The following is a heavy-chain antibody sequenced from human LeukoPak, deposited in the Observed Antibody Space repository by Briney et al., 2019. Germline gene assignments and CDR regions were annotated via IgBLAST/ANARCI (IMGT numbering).Heavy chain of an antibody. CDR1: GLTFTNFW. CDR2: IKPDGSEK. Sequence: GGSLRLSCAASGLTFTNFWMNWVRQAPGRGLEWVANIKPDGSEKFYVGTVKGRFTISRDNAKNSVYLQMNSLRADDTAVYYCSGRDSSPNPWAHWGQGTLVSVSS. J-gene: IGHJ4*02. CDR3: SGRDSSPNPWAH. D-gene: IGHD2-2*01. V-gene: IGHV3-7*01.